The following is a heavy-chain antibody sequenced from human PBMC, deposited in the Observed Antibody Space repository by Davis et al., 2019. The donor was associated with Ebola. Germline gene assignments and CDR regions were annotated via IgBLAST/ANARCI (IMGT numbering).Heavy chain of an antibody. CDR3: ATGFDSWSGYWSSFDY. Sequence: ASVKVSCKVSGYTVSEFSMHWVRQAPGKGLEWMGGFDREDGGIIYSQKFQGRVTVTEDTSTDTAYMELRSLTSEDTAVYYCATGFDSWSGYWSSFDYWGQGTLVSISS. CDR2: FDREDGGI. J-gene: IGHJ4*02. D-gene: IGHD3-3*01. V-gene: IGHV1-24*01. CDR1: GYTVSEFS.